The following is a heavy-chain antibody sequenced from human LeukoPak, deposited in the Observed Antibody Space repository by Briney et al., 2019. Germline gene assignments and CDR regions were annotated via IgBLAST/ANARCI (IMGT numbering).Heavy chain of an antibody. Sequence: GGSLRLSCAASGFTFDDYAMHWVRQAPGKGLEWVSGISWNSGSIGYADSVKGRFTISRDNAKNSLYLQMNSLRAEDTALYYCAKASGYYDSSGYLGYWGQGTLVTVSS. CDR1: GFTFDDYA. J-gene: IGHJ4*02. CDR3: AKASGYYDSSGYLGY. D-gene: IGHD3-22*01. CDR2: ISWNSGSI. V-gene: IGHV3-9*01.